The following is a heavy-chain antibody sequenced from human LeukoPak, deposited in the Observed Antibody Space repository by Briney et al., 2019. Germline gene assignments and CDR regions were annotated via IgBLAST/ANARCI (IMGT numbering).Heavy chain of an antibody. CDR1: GYTFTGYY. J-gene: IGHJ4*02. V-gene: IGHV1-2*02. CDR2: INPNSGGT. Sequence: ASVKVSCKASGYTFTGYYMHWVRQAPGQGLEWMGWINPNSGGTNYAQKFQGRVTMTRDTSISTAYMELSRLRSDDTAVYYCARAIGDYYFDSSDHKHFWGQGTLVTVSS. CDR3: ARAIGDYYFDSSDHKHF. D-gene: IGHD3-22*01.